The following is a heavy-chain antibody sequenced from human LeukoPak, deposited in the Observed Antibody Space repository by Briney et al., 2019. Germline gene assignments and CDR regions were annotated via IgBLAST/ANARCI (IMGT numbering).Heavy chain of an antibody. CDR1: GGSISSYY. V-gene: IGHV4-4*07. J-gene: IGHJ4*02. CDR3: ARFRTDDSSGYYGGYFDS. Sequence: SETLSLTCVVSGGSISSYYWSWIRQPAGKGLEWIGRIYTSGSTNYNPSLKSRVTLSVDTSKTQFSLKLSSVTAADTAVFYCARFRTDDSSGYYGGYFDSWGQGALVTVSS. CDR2: IYTSGST. D-gene: IGHD3-22*01.